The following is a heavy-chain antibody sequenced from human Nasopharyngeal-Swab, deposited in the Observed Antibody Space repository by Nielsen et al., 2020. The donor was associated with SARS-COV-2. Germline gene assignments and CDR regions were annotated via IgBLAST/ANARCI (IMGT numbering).Heavy chain of an antibody. Sequence: GGSLRLSCAASGFTFDDYAMHWVRQAPGKGLEWVSGISWNSGSIGYADSVKGRFTISRDNAKNSLYLQMNSLRAEDTAVYYCAREGDIAVADYWSQGTLVTVSS. CDR3: AREGDIAVADY. CDR2: ISWNSGSI. CDR1: GFTFDDYA. D-gene: IGHD6-19*01. V-gene: IGHV3-9*01. J-gene: IGHJ4*02.